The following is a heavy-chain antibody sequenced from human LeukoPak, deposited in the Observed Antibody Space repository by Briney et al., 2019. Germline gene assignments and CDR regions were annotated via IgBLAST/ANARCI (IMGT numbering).Heavy chain of an antibody. J-gene: IGHJ6*03. V-gene: IGHV3-7*01. Sequence: QPGGSLRLSCAASGFTFSSYWMSWVRQAPGKGLEWVANIKQDGSEKYYVDSVKGRFTISRDNAKNSLYLQMNSLRAEDTAVYYCARGVASDGYCSSTSCYYYFYYMDVWGKGTTVTISS. CDR3: ARGVASDGYCSSTSCYYYFYYMDV. CDR2: IKQDGSEK. CDR1: GFTFSSYW. D-gene: IGHD2-2*03.